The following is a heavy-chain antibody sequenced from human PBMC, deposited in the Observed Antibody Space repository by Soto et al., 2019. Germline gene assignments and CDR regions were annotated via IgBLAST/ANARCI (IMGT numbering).Heavy chain of an antibody. V-gene: IGHV3-48*01. CDR2: ISSSSSNI. Sequence: EVQLVESGGGLVQPGGSLRLSCAASGFIFSDYSMNWVRQAPGKGLEWVSYISSSSSNIDYADSVKGRFTISRDNAKTSLYLQMNSLRTEDTAVYYCARGEENSESYLPPDYWGQGTLVTVSS. CDR1: GFIFSDYS. CDR3: ARGEENSESYLPPDY. J-gene: IGHJ4*02. D-gene: IGHD1-26*01.